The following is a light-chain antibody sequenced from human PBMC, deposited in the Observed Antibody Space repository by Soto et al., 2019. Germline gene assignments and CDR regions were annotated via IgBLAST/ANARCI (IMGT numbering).Light chain of an antibody. CDR3: RQYGSSPGV. CDR2: GAS. Sequence: EIVLTQSPGTLSLSPGERATLSCRASQSVSSSYLAWYQLKPGQAPRLLIYGASSRATGIPDRSSGSGSGTDFTLTISRLEPEDFAVYYCRQYGSSPGVFGPGTNVDIK. J-gene: IGKJ3*01. V-gene: IGKV3-20*01. CDR1: QSVSSSY.